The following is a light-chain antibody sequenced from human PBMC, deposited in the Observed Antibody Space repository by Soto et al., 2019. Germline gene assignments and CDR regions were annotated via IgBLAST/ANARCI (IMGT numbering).Light chain of an antibody. CDR2: GVS. CDR3: KQSIQPPLT. V-gene: IGKV2D-29*01. J-gene: IGKJ1*01. Sequence: TLTPLSLPVTSVEPASISCSSSQSLLQSDRKTYLYWYLQKPGQAPQLLIYGVSSRVSGVPDRFSGSGSGTDFTLKISRVEAEDVGVYYCKQSIQPPLTFGQGTKVDIK. CDR1: QSLLQSDRKTY.